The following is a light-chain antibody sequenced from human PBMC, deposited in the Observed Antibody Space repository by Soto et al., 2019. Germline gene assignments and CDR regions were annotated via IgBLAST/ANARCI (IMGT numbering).Light chain of an antibody. Sequence: QAVVTQKASLSVSPGTTVTLTCGLSSGSVSANYYPSWYQQTPGQAPRTLIYNTNTRSSGVPDRFSGSILGNKAALTITGAQADDESDYYCVLYMGSGFWVFGGGTKVTVL. J-gene: IGLJ3*02. V-gene: IGLV8-61*01. CDR1: SGSVSANYY. CDR3: VLYMGSGFWV. CDR2: NTN.